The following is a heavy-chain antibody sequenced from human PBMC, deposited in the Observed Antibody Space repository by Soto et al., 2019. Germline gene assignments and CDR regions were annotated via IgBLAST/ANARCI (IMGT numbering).Heavy chain of an antibody. CDR2: IIPIFGTA. Sequence: QVQLVQSGAEVKKPGSSVKVSCKASGGTFSSYAISWVRQAPGQGLEWMGGIIPIFGTANYAQKFQGRVTITADESTSTAYRELSSLRSAETAGYYGARLLNGYGPVFDYWGQGTLVTVSS. J-gene: IGHJ4*02. CDR1: GGTFSSYA. V-gene: IGHV1-69*12. CDR3: ARLLNGYGPVFDY. D-gene: IGHD5-12*01.